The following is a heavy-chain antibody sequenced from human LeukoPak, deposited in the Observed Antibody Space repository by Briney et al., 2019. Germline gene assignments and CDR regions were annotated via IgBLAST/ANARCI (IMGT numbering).Heavy chain of an antibody. V-gene: IGHV3-23*01. CDR3: ARDRPNYHESNGHYYNRDGDH. Sequence: PGGSLRLSCAASGFTFNIYAMSWVRLAPGKGLQWVASMCGSAGCTYYADSVKGRFTISRDNSKNTLYLQMNSLRAEDTAIYYCARDRPNYHESNGHYYNRDGDHWGQGTLVTVS. D-gene: IGHD3-22*01. CDR1: GFTFNIYA. J-gene: IGHJ5*02. CDR2: MCGSAGCT.